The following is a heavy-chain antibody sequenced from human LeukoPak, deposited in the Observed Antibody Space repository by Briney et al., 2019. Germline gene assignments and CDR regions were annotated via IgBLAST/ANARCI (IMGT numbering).Heavy chain of an antibody. CDR2: INHSGST. J-gene: IGHJ6*02. Sequence: SETLSLTCAVYGGSFSGYYWSWIRQPPGKGLEWIGEINHSGSTNYNPSLKSRVTISVDTSKNQFSLKLSSVTAADTAVYYRARGRLKGLDVWGQGTTVTVSS. D-gene: IGHD2-21*01. CDR3: ARGRLKGLDV. V-gene: IGHV4-34*01. CDR1: GGSFSGYY.